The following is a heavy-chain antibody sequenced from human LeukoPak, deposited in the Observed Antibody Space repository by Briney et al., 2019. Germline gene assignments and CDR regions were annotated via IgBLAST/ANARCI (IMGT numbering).Heavy chain of an antibody. CDR2: IYYSGST. Sequence: PSETLSLTCTVSGGSISSYYWSWIRQPPGKGLEWIGYIYYSGSTNYNPPLKSRVTISVDTSKNQFSLKLSSVTAADTAVYYCARGRFLEWLLSWGQGTLVTVSS. CDR1: GGSISSYY. D-gene: IGHD3-3*01. CDR3: ARGRFLEWLLS. J-gene: IGHJ4*02. V-gene: IGHV4-59*01.